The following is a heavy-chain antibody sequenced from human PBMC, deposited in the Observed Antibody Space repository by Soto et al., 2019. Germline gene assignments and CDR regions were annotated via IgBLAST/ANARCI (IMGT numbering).Heavy chain of an antibody. CDR3: ARTRTELRYFDWSPGVAFDI. CDR1: GFTFSSYS. Sequence: PGGSLRLSCAASGFTFSSYSMNWVRQAPGKGLEWVSSISSSSSYIYYADSVKGRFTISRDNAKNSLYPQMNSLRAEDTAVYYCARTRTELRYFDWSPGVAFDIWGQGTMVTVSS. CDR2: ISSSSSYI. D-gene: IGHD3-9*01. J-gene: IGHJ3*02. V-gene: IGHV3-21*01.